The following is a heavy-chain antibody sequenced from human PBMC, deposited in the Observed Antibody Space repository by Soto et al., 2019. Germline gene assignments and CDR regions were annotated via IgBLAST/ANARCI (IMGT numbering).Heavy chain of an antibody. J-gene: IGHJ4*02. CDR1: GYTFTSYG. D-gene: IGHD3-16*02. V-gene: IGHV1-3*01. CDR2: INSANGDT. Sequence: ASVKVSCKASGYTFTSYGIHWVRQAPGQRLEWMGWINSANGDTKYSPKFQGRVTITRDTSASTAYMELSSLRSENTAVYYCAKDRKGYPNPLDYWGQGTLVTVSS. CDR3: AKDRKGYPNPLDY.